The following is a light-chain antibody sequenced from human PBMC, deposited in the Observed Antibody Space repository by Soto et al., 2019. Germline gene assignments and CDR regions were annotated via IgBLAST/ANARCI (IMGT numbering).Light chain of an antibody. CDR3: AAWDDSLNGRV. Sequence: QSVLTQPPSASATHGQRVTISCSGSSSNIGSNTVNWYQQLPGTAPKLLMYKSNQRPSGVPDRFSGSKSGTSASLAISGLQSEDEADYYWAAWDDSLNGRVFGGGTKLTVL. J-gene: IGLJ3*02. V-gene: IGLV1-44*01. CDR1: SSNIGSNT. CDR2: KSN.